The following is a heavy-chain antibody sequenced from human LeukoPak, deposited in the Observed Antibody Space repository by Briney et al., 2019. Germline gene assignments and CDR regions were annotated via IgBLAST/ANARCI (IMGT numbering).Heavy chain of an antibody. CDR3: AKAYYDSSGSIDY. Sequence: PGGSLRLSCAASGFTFDDYAMHWVRQAPGKGLEWVSGISWNSGSIGYADSVKGRFTISRDNAKNSLYLQMNSLRAEDTALYYCAKAYYDSSGSIDYWGQGTLVTVPS. J-gene: IGHJ4*02. CDR1: GFTFDDYA. V-gene: IGHV3-9*01. CDR2: ISWNSGSI. D-gene: IGHD3-22*01.